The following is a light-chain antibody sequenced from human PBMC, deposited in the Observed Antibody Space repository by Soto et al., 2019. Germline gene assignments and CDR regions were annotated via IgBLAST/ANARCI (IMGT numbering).Light chain of an antibody. CDR3: QVWDSSSDPWV. J-gene: IGLJ3*02. CDR1: NIGSKS. Sequence: SYELTQPPSVSVAPGKTARITCVANNIGSKSVHWYQQKPGQAPVLVIYYDSDRPSGIPERFSGSNSGNTATLTISRVEAGDEADYYCQVWDSSSDPWVFGGGTKLTVL. V-gene: IGLV3-21*04. CDR2: YDS.